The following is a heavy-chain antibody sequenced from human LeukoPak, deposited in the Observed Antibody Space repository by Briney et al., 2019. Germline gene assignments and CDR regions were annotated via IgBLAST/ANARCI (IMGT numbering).Heavy chain of an antibody. D-gene: IGHD6-13*01. Sequence: PGRSLRLSCAASGFTFDDYAMHWVQQAPGKGLEWVSGISWNSGSIGYADSVKGRFTISRDNAKNSLYLQMNSLRAGDTALYYCAKGLGYSSSWYDSASDYWGQGTLVTASS. CDR1: GFTFDDYA. CDR3: AKGLGYSSSWYDSASDY. J-gene: IGHJ4*02. V-gene: IGHV3-9*01. CDR2: ISWNSGSI.